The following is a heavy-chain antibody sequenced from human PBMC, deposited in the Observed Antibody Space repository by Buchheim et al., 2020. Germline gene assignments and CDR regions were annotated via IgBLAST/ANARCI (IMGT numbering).Heavy chain of an antibody. V-gene: IGHV3-74*01. CDR3: ARDGISSTSRTFDYYYYGMDV. Sequence: EVQLVESGGGLVQPGGSLRLSCAASGFTFSSYWMHWVRQAPGKGLVWVSRINSDGSSTSYADSVKGRFTISRANAKNTLYLQMNSLRAEDTAVYYCARDGISSTSRTFDYYYYGMDVWGQGTT. CDR1: GFTFSSYW. J-gene: IGHJ6*02. CDR2: INSDGSST. D-gene: IGHD2-2*01.